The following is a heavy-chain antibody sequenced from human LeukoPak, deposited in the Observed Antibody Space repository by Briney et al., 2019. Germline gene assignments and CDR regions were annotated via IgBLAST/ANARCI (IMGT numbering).Heavy chain of an antibody. J-gene: IGHJ4*02. CDR1: GGSISSYY. Sequence: PSETLSLTRTVSGGSISSYYWSWIRQPPGKGLEWIGYFYYSGSTNYNPSLKSRVTISVDTSKKQFSLNLSSVAAADTALYFCARGNFFGYYFDSWGQGTLVTVSS. CDR2: FYYSGST. V-gene: IGHV4-59*01. CDR3: ARGNFFGYYFDS. D-gene: IGHD1-1*01.